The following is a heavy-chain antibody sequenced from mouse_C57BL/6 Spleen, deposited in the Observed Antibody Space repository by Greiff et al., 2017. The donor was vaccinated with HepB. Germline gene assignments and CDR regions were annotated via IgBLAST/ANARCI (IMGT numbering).Heavy chain of an antibody. D-gene: IGHD2-3*01. CDR3: AKDGYSYYAMDY. CDR1: GYTFTRYW. J-gene: IGHJ4*01. Sequence: VQLQQPGAELVKPGASVKLSCKASGYTFTRYWMHWVKQRPGQGLEWIGMIHPNSGSTNYNEKFKSKATLTVDKSSSTAYMQLSSLTSEDSAVYYCAKDGYSYYAMDYWGQGTSVTVSS. CDR2: IHPNSGST. V-gene: IGHV1-64*01.